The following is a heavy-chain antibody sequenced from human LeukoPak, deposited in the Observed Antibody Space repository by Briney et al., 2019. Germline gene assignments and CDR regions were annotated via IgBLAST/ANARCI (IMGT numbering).Heavy chain of an antibody. J-gene: IGHJ4*02. D-gene: IGHD4-17*01. Sequence: SETLSLTCTVSGGSISSANYYWSWIRQPPGKGLEWIGYIYYSGSTYYNPSLKSRVTISVDTSKNQFSLKLSSVTAADTAVYYCARGDYEVDYWGQGALVTVSS. CDR2: IYYSGST. V-gene: IGHV4-30-4*08. CDR1: GGSISSANYY. CDR3: ARGDYEVDY.